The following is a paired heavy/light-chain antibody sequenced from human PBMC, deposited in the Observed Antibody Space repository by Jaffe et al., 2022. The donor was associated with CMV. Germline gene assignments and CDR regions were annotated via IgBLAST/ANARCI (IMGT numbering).Light chain of an antibody. J-gene: IGKJ2*01. Sequence: DIQMTQSPSAMSASLGDTVTITCRASQGISNYLAWFQQKPGKVPKRLIYASSILQTGVPSRFSGSGFGTEFTLTISSLQPEDFATYYCQQHNSYPQTFGQGTKLELK. V-gene: IGKV1-17*03. CDR3: QQHNSYPQT. CDR2: ASS. CDR1: QGISNY.
Heavy chain of an antibody. V-gene: IGHV3-23*01. CDR3: ATSHGIYYFGMDV. CDR2: ISSSGGAP. J-gene: IGHJ6*02. CDR1: GFTFKNHD. Sequence: EVQLLQSGGGVEQPGGSLRLSCAASGFTFKNHDMSWVRQAPGKGPEWIAAISSSGGAPYYVDSVRGRFTISRDNSRNTLSLQMNSLRAEDTAVYYCATSHGIYYFGMDVWGQGTTVTVSS.